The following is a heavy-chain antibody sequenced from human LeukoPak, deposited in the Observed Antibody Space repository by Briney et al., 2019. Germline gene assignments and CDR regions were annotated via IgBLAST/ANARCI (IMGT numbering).Heavy chain of an antibody. J-gene: IGHJ2*01. Sequence: SETLSLTCAVYGGSFSGYYWSWIRQPPGKGLEWIGEINHSGSTNYNPSLKSGVTISADTSKNQFSLKLSSVTAADTAVYYCARGVVEGYTGWYFDLWGRGTLVTVSS. D-gene: IGHD5-18*01. CDR3: ARGVVEGYTGWYFDL. V-gene: IGHV4-34*01. CDR2: INHSGST. CDR1: GGSFSGYY.